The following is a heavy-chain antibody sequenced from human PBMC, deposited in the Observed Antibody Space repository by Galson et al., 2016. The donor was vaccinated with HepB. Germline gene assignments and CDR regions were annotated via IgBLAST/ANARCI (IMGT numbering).Heavy chain of an antibody. V-gene: IGHV3-21*01. CDR1: GFTFSRYT. CDR3: ARVTGYSFDH. J-gene: IGHJ4*02. D-gene: IGHD5-24*01. CDR2: ITSGSDYI. Sequence: SLRLSCAASGFTFSRYTMNWVRQTPGKGLEWVSSITSGSDYIYEAHSVKGRFTISRDDAKNPLYLQMNSLRAEDTAVYFCARVTGYSFDHWGQGTLVTVSS.